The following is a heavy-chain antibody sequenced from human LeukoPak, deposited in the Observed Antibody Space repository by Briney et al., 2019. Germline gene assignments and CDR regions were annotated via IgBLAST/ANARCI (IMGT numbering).Heavy chain of an antibody. Sequence: SETLSLTYTVSGGSISSSSYYWGWIRQPPGKGLEWIGSIYYSGSTYYNPSLKSRVTISVDTSKNQFSLKLSSVTAADTAVYYCARHQAITGTRLWGQGTLVTVSS. CDR1: GGSISSSSYY. D-gene: IGHD1-7*01. J-gene: IGHJ4*02. V-gene: IGHV4-39*01. CDR3: ARHQAITGTRL. CDR2: IYYSGST.